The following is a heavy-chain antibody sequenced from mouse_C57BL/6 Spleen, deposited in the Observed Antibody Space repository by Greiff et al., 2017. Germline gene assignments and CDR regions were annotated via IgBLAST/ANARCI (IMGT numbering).Heavy chain of an antibody. V-gene: IGHV1-19*01. J-gene: IGHJ2*01. CDR2: INPYNGGT. Sequence: EVKLQESGPVLVKPGASVKMSCKASGYTFTDYYMNWVKQSHGKSLEWIGVINPYNGGTSYNQKFKGKATLTVDKSSSTAYMELNSLTSEDSAVYYCAVTTVVYFDYWGQGTTLTVSS. D-gene: IGHD1-1*01. CDR3: AVTTVVYFDY. CDR1: GYTFTDYY.